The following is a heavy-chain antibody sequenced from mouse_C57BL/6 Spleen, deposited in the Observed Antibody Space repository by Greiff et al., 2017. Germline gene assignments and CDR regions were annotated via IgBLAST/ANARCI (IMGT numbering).Heavy chain of an antibody. CDR1: GYTFTSYW. Sequence: QVQLQQPGAELVMPGASVKLSCKASGYTFTSYWMHWVKQRPGQGLEWIGEIDPSDSYTNYNQKFKGKSTLTVDKSSSTAYMQLSSLTSEDSAVYYCARRGTVVAYYFVYWGQGTTLTVSS. CDR2: IDPSDSYT. V-gene: IGHV1-69*01. CDR3: ARRGTVVAYYFVY. D-gene: IGHD1-1*01. J-gene: IGHJ2*01.